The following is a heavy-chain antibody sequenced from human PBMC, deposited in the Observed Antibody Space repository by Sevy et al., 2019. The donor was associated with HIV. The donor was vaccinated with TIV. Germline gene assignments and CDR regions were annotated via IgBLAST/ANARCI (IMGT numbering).Heavy chain of an antibody. V-gene: IGHV1-18*01. J-gene: IGHJ1*01. D-gene: IGHD6-13*01. CDR1: GYTFTSYG. CDR2: ISAYNGNT. Sequence: ASVKVSCKASGYTFTSYGISWVRQAPGQGLEWMGWISAYNGNTNYAQKLQGRVTMTTDTSTSTAYMERRSLRSVDTAVYYCARVPSVGAAAGTGYFQHWGQGTLVTVSS. CDR3: ARVPSVGAAAGTGYFQH.